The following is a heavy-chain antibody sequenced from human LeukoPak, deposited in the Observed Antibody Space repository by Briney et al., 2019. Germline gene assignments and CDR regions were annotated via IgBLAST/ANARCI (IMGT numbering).Heavy chain of an antibody. V-gene: IGHV3-23*01. J-gene: IGHJ3*02. CDR1: GFTFSSYG. CDR2: ISPSTNGK. D-gene: IGHD3-16*01. CDR3: AKALTRWAFDI. Sequence: GGSLRLSCAASGFTFSSYGMHWVRQAPGKGLEWVSSISPSTNGKTYADSVKGRFTISTDNAKNTLYLQMDSLRAEDTAIYYCAKALTRWAFDIWGQGTMVTVSS.